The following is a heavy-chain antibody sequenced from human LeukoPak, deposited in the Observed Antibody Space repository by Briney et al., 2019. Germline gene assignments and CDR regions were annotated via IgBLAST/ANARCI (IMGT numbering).Heavy chain of an antibody. CDR3: AKLHNLSSDY. D-gene: IGHD1-14*01. J-gene: IGHJ4*02. CDR2: ISYDGSNK. CDR1: GFTFSSYA. Sequence: SGRSLRLSCAASGFTFSSYAMHWVRQAPGKGLEWVAVISYDGSNKYYADSVKGRFTISRDNSKNTLYLQMNSLRAEDTAVYYCAKLHNLSSDYWGQGTLVTVSS. V-gene: IGHV3-30-3*01.